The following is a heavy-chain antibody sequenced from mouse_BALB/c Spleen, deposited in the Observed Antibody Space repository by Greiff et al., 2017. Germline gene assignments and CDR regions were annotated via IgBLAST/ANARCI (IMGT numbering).Heavy chain of an antibody. J-gene: IGHJ3*01. CDR3: AREKLTGSAWFAY. D-gene: IGHD4-1*01. Sequence: EVMLVESGGGLVQPGGSLKLSCAASGFTFSSYGMSWVRQTPDKRLELVATINSNGGSTYYPDSVKGRFTISRDNAKNTLYLQISSLKSEDTAMYYCAREKLTGSAWFAYWGQGTLVTVSA. V-gene: IGHV5-6-3*01. CDR1: GFTFSSYG. CDR2: INSNGGST.